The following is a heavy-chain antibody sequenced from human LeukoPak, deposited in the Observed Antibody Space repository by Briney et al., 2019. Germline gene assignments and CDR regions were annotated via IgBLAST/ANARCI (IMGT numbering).Heavy chain of an antibody. CDR2: IWYDGSNK. D-gene: IGHD3-22*01. J-gene: IGHJ4*02. CDR1: GFTFSSYG. V-gene: IGHV3-33*01. CDR3: ARGTYYYDSSGYYLTGY. Sequence: GGSLRLSCAASGFTFSSYGMHWVRQAPGKGLEWVAVIWYDGSNKYYADPVKGRFTISRDNSKNTLYLQMNSLRAEDTAVYYCARGTYYYDSSGYYLTGYWGQGTLVTVSS.